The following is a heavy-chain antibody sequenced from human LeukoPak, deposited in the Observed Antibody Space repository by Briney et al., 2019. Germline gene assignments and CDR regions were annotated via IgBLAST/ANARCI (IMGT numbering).Heavy chain of an antibody. Sequence: PGGSLRLSCAASGFTFSSYSMNWVRQAPGKGLEWVSYISSSSSTIYYADSVKGRFTISRDNAKNSLYLQMNSLRAEDTAVYFCARDRYSYGHYYYYMDVWGKGTTVTVSS. J-gene: IGHJ6*03. D-gene: IGHD5-18*01. CDR1: GFTFSSYS. CDR3: ARDRYSYGHYYYYMDV. V-gene: IGHV3-48*01. CDR2: ISSSSSTI.